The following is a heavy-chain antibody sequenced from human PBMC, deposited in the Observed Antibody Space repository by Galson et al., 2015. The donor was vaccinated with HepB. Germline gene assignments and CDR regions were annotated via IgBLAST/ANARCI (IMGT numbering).Heavy chain of an antibody. CDR3: AKSYYGTGPGCLDL. CDR2: INPHSGGT. CDR1: GYRFSDHY. D-gene: IGHD3-10*01. V-gene: IGHV1-2*06. Sequence: SVKVSCKASGYRFSDHYIHWVRQAPGQGLEWMGRINPHSGGTNYAQNFQGRVTMTRDTSIYTAYLEMTRLRSDDTAVYYCAKSYYGTGPGCLDLWGRGTLVTVSS. J-gene: IGHJ2*01.